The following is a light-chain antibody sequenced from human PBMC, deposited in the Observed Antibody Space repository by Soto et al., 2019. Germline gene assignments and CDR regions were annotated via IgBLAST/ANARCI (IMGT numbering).Light chain of an antibody. CDR1: QGLLLYSNGYNY. Sequence: DIGMTQSALSLTVTAGEPAYISCSSRQGLLLYSNGYNYVDWYLQKPGQSPQLLIYLGSNRASGVPDRFSGSGAGADFTMQISSVEAEDVGVYFCMQGLQIPRMLGQGTKVDIK. CDR3: MQGLQIPRM. CDR2: LGS. V-gene: IGKV2-28*01. J-gene: IGKJ1*01.